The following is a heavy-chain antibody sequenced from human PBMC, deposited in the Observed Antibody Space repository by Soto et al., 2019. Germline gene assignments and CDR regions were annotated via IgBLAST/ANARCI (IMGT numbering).Heavy chain of an antibody. V-gene: IGHV1-69*13. CDR2: IIPIFGTA. Sequence: EASVKVSCKASGGTFSSYAISWVRQAPGQGLEWMGGIIPIFGTANYAQKFQGRVTITADESTSTAYMELSSLRSEDTAVYYCASAAAGTGTYNWFDPWGQGTLVTVSS. CDR3: ASAAAGTGTYNWFDP. D-gene: IGHD6-13*01. CDR1: GGTFSSYA. J-gene: IGHJ5*02.